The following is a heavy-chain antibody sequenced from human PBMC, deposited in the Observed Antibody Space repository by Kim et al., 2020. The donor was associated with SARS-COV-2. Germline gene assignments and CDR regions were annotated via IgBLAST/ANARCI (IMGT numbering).Heavy chain of an antibody. D-gene: IGHD1-1*01. Sequence: ASVKVSCKASGYTFNRYGICWVRQAPGQGLEWVGWISAFNGLTKSAQHFQGRVTMTTDTSSSTAHMELRRLRSDDTAVYYCARGSHDPIDNGFDPWGQGTLVTVS. V-gene: IGHV1-18*01. J-gene: IGHJ5*02. CDR1: GYTFNRYG. CDR2: ISAFNGLT. CDR3: ARGSHDPIDNGFDP.